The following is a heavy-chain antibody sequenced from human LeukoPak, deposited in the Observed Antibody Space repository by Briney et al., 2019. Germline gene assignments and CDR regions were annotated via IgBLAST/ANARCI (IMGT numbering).Heavy chain of an antibody. J-gene: IGHJ3*02. D-gene: IGHD3-10*01. CDR1: GFTFDDYA. CDR3: AKEVKGRYGSGSYHRNFHDAFDI. V-gene: IGHV3-9*01. CDR2: ISWNSGSI. Sequence: PGGPLRLSCAASGFTFDDYAMHWVRQAPGKGLEWVSGISWNSGSIGYADSVKGRFTISRDNAKNSLYLQMNSLRAEDTALYYCAKEVKGRYGSGSYHRNFHDAFDIWGQGTMVTVSS.